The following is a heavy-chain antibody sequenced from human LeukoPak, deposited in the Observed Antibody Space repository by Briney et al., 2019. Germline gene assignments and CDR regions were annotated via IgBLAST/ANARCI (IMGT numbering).Heavy chain of an antibody. D-gene: IGHD6-19*01. CDR2: IRNKAVSYIT. J-gene: IGHJ4*02. V-gene: IGHV3-72*01. Sequence: PGGSLRLSCTASGFTFSDYYMDWVRQAPGKGLEWVGRIRNKAVSYITEYAASVKGRFTISRDDSKNSLFLQMDSLKSEDTAIYYCARGGSAWPFDNWGQGTLVTISS. CDR1: GFTFSDYY. CDR3: ARGGSAWPFDN.